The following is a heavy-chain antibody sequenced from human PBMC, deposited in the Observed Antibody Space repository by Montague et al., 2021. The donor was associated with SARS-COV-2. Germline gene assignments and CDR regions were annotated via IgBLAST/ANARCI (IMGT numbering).Heavy chain of an antibody. CDR1: GGSFSGYY. V-gene: IGHV4-34*01. Sequence: SETLSLTCAVSGGSFSGYYWSWIRQPPGKGLEWIGEINHSGSTNYNPSLKSRVTISVDTSRNQFSLKLSSVTAADTAVYYCARISRVLLGATRFDYWGQGTLVTVSS. J-gene: IGHJ4*02. CDR3: ARISRVLLGATRFDY. CDR2: INHSGST. D-gene: IGHD1-26*01.